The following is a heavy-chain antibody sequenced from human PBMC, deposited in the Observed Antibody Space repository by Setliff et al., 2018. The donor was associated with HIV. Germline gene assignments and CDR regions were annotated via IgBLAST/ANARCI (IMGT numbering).Heavy chain of an antibody. CDR3: ARNPHYFDRSGYYSWFYFDH. CDR1: GYSISSGYY. D-gene: IGHD3-22*01. CDR2: IYRSGST. J-gene: IGHJ4*02. V-gene: IGHV4-38-2*01. Sequence: SETLSLTCAVSGYSISSGYYWGWIRQPPGKGLEWIGSIYRSGSTFYNPSLKSRVTLSLDTSKNQFSLKVTSVTAADTAVYYCARNPHYFDRSGYYSWFYFDHWGQGTLVTVSS.